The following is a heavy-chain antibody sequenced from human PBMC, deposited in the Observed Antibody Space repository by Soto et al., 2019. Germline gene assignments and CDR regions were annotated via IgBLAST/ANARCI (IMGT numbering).Heavy chain of an antibody. CDR2: IYPGDSVT. CDR1: GHIFSNYW. CDR3: ARQRLWGTSGYYYFEN. Sequence: PGESLKISCKGSGHIFSNYWIGWVRQMPGKGLEWMGIIYPGDSVTRYSPSFQGQVTITVDKSINTAYLQWSRLKASDTAIYYCARQRLWGTSGYYYFENWGQGTLVTVSS. D-gene: IGHD3-22*01. V-gene: IGHV5-51*01. J-gene: IGHJ4*02.